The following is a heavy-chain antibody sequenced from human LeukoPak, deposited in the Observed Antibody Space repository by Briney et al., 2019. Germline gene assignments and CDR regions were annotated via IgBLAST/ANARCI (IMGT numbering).Heavy chain of an antibody. CDR2: IHPRRGDT. CDR1: GYSFTAFY. V-gene: IGHV1-2*02. CDR3: ARDGDYGTGSYYRGCIDS. Sequence: ASVKVSCKTSGYSFTAFYIHWVRQAPGQGLEWMGGIHPRRGDTNSPQKFQGRVTMTRDTSISTAYLDLSSLRSDDTAVYYCARDGDYGTGSYYRGCIDSWGQGTPVTVSP. D-gene: IGHD3-10*01. J-gene: IGHJ4*02.